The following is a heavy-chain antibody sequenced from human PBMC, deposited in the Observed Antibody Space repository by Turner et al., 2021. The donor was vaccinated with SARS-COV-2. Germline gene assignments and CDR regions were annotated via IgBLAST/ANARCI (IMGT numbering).Heavy chain of an antibody. Sequence: GFSLSTSGMCLSWIRQPPGKALEWLALIDWDDDKYYSTSLKTRLTISKDTSKNQVVLTMTNMDPVDTATYYCARLRVEMATTLDFYYYGLDVWGQGTTVTVS. CDR1: GFSLSTSGMC. V-gene: IGHV2-70*01. D-gene: IGHD5-12*01. J-gene: IGHJ6*02. CDR2: IDWDDDK. CDR3: ARLRVEMATTLDFYYYGLDV.